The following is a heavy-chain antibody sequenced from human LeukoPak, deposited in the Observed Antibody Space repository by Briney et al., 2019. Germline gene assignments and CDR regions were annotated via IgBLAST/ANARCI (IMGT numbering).Heavy chain of an antibody. J-gene: IGHJ6*03. CDR2: IYHSGST. CDR3: ARDPFIVVPAALRYMDV. Sequence: SETLSLTSTVSHYSISSNDYWGWIRQPPGKGLEWIGSIYHSGSTYYDPSLKSRVTISVDTSKNQFSLKLSSVTAADTAVYFCARDPFIVVPAALRYMDVWGKGTTVTVSS. V-gene: IGHV4-38-2*02. CDR1: HYSISSNDY. D-gene: IGHD2-2*01.